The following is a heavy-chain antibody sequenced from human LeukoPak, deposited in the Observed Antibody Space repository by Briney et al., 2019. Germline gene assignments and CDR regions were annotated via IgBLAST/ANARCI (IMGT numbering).Heavy chain of an antibody. CDR3: ARSGWTYYYGSGSYGPFDI. J-gene: IGHJ3*02. D-gene: IGHD3-10*01. V-gene: IGHV4-59*01. Sequence: SETLSLTCTVSGGSINSYYWSWIRQPPGKGLEWIGYIYYSGSTNYNPSLKSRVTISVDTSKNQFSLKLSSVTAADTAVYYCARSGWTYYYGSGSYGPFDIWGQGTMVTVSS. CDR2: IYYSGST. CDR1: GGSINSYY.